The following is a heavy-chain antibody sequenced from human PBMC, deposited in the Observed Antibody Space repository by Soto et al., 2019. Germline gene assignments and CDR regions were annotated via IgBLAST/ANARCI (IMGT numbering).Heavy chain of an antibody. V-gene: IGHV4-59*01. Sequence: PSETLSLTCTVSGGSISGYYWSWIRQPPGKGLEWIGYIFYRGSTNYNPSLKSRVTISVDTSKNQFSLKLSSVTAAGTAVYYCASLVAGYSYGHFDYWGQGTLVTVSS. D-gene: IGHD5-18*01. CDR1: GGSISGYY. CDR2: IFYRGST. J-gene: IGHJ4*02. CDR3: ASLVAGYSYGHFDY.